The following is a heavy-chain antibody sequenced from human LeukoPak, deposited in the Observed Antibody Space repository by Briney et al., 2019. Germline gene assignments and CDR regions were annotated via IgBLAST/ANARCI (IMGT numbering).Heavy chain of an antibody. Sequence: NTSETLSLTCTVSGGSISSYYWSWIRQPAGKGLEWIGRFYISGSTNYNPSLKSRVTMSVDTSKNQFSLRLNSVTAADTAVYFCARDPRYDYGDYGFDYWGQGTLVTVSS. D-gene: IGHD4-17*01. CDR3: ARDPRYDYGDYGFDY. CDR1: GGSISSYY. J-gene: IGHJ4*02. CDR2: FYISGST. V-gene: IGHV4-4*07.